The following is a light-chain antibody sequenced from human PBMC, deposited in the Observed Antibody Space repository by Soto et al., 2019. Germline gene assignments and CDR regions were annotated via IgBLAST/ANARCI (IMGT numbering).Light chain of an antibody. J-gene: IGKJ2*02. CDR3: QQYDNLPCT. CDR1: QDISNY. V-gene: IGKV1-33*01. Sequence: DIQMTQSPSSLSASVGDRVTITSQAIQDISNYLNWYQQKPGKAPKLLLYDASNLETGVPSRFSGSGSGTDFTFTISSLQPEDIATSYCQQYDNLPCTFGQGTKLQIK. CDR2: DAS.